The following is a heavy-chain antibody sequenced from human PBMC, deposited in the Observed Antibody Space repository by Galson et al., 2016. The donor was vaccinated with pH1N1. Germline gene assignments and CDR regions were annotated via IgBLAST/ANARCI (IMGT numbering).Heavy chain of an antibody. CDR2: IKQDGGEK. CDR1: EFTFSSYW. V-gene: IGHV3-7*04. Sequence: SLRLSCAASEFTFSSYWMSWVRQAPGKGLEWVANIKQDGGEKYCVDSVRGRFTISRDNAKNSLYLQMNSLRAEDTAVYYCARDLGYLGGTGFDYWGQGTLVTVSS. J-gene: IGHJ4*02. D-gene: IGHD1-26*01. CDR3: ARDLGYLGGTGFDY.